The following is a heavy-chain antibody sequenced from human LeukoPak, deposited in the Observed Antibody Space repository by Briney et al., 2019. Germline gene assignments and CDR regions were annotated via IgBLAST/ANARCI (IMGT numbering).Heavy chain of an antibody. J-gene: IGHJ3*02. D-gene: IGHD3-10*01. Sequence: AGGSLRLSCAASGFTFSSYSMNWVRQAPGKGLEWVSSISSSSSYIYYADSVKGRFTISRDNAKNSLYLQMNGLRAEDTAVHYCAREPSEGTFDIWGQGTMVTVSS. CDR1: GFTFSSYS. V-gene: IGHV3-21*01. CDR2: ISSSSSYI. CDR3: AREPSEGTFDI.